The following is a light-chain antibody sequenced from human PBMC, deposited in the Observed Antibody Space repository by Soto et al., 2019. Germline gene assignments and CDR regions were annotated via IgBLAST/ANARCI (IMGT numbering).Light chain of an antibody. CDR2: GAS. V-gene: IGKV3-15*01. J-gene: IGKJ5*01. Sequence: EIVMTQSPATLSLSRGERATLSCRASQSFSSNLAWYQQKPGQAPRLLIYGASTRATGVPARFSGSGSGTEFTLTISSLQSEDFAVYYCQQYNNWPRTFGQGTRLEIK. CDR3: QQYNNWPRT. CDR1: QSFSSN.